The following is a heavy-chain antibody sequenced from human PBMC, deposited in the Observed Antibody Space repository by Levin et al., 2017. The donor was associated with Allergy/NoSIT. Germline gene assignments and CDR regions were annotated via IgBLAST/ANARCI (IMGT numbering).Heavy chain of an antibody. D-gene: IGHD5-18*01. V-gene: IGHV3-74*01. CDR3: VRATDSYELEGFDH. Sequence: GGSLRLSCAASGFTFRSYWMHWVRQTPGKGLLWVSRLSSDGSSTSYADSVMGRFTISRDNAKNTLYLQMNSLRVADTAVYFCVRATDSYELEGFDHWCQGTLVTVSS. J-gene: IGHJ4*02. CDR1: GFTFRSYW. CDR2: LSSDGSST.